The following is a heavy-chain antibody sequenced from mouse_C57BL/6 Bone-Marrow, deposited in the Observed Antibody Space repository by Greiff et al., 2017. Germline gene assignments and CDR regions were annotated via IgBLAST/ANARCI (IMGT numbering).Heavy chain of an antibody. V-gene: IGHV1-54*01. CDR3: ARGDDGYPAMDY. CDR1: GYAFTNYL. D-gene: IGHD2-3*01. J-gene: IGHJ4*01. CDR2: INPGSGGT. Sequence: QVQLQQSGAELVRPGTSVKVSCKASGYAFTNYLIEWVKQRPGQGLEWIGVINPGSGGTNYNEKFKGKATLTADKSSSTAYMQLSSLTSEDSAVYFGARGDDGYPAMDYWGQGTSVTVSS.